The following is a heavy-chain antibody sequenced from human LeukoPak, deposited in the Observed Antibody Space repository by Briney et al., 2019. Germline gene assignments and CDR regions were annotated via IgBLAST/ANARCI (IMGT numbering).Heavy chain of an antibody. CDR3: TTEQAYCGGYCYYDY. J-gene: IGHJ4*02. CDR1: GFSFSNAW. CDR2: IKSKTNGGTT. D-gene: IGHD2-21*02. Sequence: GGSLRLTCAASGFSFSNAWTSWVGQAPGKGLEWVAHIKSKTNGGTTDYAAPVKGRFTVSRDDSKNMLYLQMSSLKTEDTAVYYSTTEQAYCGGYCYYDYWGQGTLVTVSS. V-gene: IGHV3-15*01.